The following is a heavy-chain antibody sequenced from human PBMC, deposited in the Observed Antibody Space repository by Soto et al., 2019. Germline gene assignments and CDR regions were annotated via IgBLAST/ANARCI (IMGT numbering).Heavy chain of an antibody. D-gene: IGHD4-17*01. J-gene: IGHJ4*02. CDR3: ARTLYGDNVDY. CDR2: ISTYNGNT. V-gene: IGHV1-18*01. CDR1: GYTFTTYD. Sequence: GASVKVSCKASGYTFTTYDISCVRQAPGQGLEWMGRISTYNGNTNYAQKFQGRVTMTRNTSISTAYMELSSLRSEDTAVYYCARTLYGDNVDYWGQGTLVTVSS.